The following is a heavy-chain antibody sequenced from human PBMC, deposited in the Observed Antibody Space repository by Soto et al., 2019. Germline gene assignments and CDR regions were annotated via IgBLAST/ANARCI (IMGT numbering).Heavy chain of an antibody. CDR3: TRDQPYYAFWSGYYAPYYYYGMDV. CDR1: GDSVSSNSAA. V-gene: IGHV6-1*01. D-gene: IGHD3-3*01. Sequence: LSLTCAISGDSVSSNSAAWNWIRQSPSRGLEWLGRTYYRSKWYNDYAVSVKSRITINPDTSKNQFSLQLNSVTPEDTAVYYCTRDQPYYAFWSGYYAPYYYYGMDVWGQGTTVTVSS. CDR2: TYYRSKWYN. J-gene: IGHJ6*02.